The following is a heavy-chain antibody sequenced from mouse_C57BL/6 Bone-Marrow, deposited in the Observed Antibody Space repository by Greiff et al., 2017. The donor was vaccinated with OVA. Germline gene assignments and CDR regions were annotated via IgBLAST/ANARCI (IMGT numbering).Heavy chain of an antibody. Sequence: EVMLVESGEGLVKPGGSLKLSCAASGFTFSSYAMSWVRQTPEKRLEWVAYISSGGDYIYYADTVKGRFTISRDNARNTLYLQMSSLKSEDTAMYYCTRDSYDFCAYWGQGTLVTVSA. CDR3: TRDSYDFCAY. D-gene: IGHD2-4*01. CDR2: ISSGGDYI. J-gene: IGHJ3*01. CDR1: GFTFSSYA. V-gene: IGHV5-9-1*02.